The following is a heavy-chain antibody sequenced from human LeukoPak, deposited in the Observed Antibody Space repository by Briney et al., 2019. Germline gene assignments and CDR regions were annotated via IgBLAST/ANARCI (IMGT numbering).Heavy chain of an antibody. J-gene: IGHJ1*01. CDR3: AMAVSGTRYFHH. D-gene: IGHD6-19*01. CDR2: FGTTDDT. CDR1: GFTFSSYD. Sequence: GGSLRLSCAASGFTFSSYDMHWVRQAAGRGLEWVSTFGTTDDTYYLDSVKGRFTISRENAKNSLYLQMSSLRVGDTAVYYCAMAVSGTRYFHHWGQGTLVTVSS. V-gene: IGHV3-13*01.